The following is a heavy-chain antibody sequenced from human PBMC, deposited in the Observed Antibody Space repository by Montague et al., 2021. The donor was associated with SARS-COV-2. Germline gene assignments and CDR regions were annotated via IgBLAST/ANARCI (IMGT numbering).Heavy chain of an antibody. D-gene: IGHD3-10*01. Sequence: SLRLSCAASGFTSSSYAMHWVRQAPGKGLEWVAVISYDGSNKYYSDSVKGRFTISRDNSKNTLYLQMNSLRAEDTAVYYCAVGGSEGLYYYYYGMDVWGQGTTVTVSS. V-gene: IGHV3-30-3*01. J-gene: IGHJ6*02. CDR1: GFTSSSYA. CDR3: AVGGSEGLYYYYYGMDV. CDR2: ISYDGSNK.